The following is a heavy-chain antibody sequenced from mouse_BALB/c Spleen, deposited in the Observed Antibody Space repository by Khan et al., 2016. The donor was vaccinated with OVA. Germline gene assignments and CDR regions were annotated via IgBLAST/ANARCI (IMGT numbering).Heavy chain of an antibody. CDR3: ARRNYFGYTFAY. CDR1: GYTFTDYY. V-gene: IGHV1-77*01. D-gene: IGHD1-2*01. Sequence: VQLQESGAELARPGASVKLSCKASGYTFTDYYINWVKQRTGQGLEWIGEISPGSGDTYYNERFQGKATLTADKSSSTAYMTLSSLTSEASAVYFCARRNYFGYTFAYWGQGTLVTVSA. CDR2: ISPGSGDT. J-gene: IGHJ3*01.